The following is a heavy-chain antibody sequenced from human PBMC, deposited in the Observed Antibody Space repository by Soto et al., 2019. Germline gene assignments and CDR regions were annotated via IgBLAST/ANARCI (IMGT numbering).Heavy chain of an antibody. CDR2: TSGSGRST. Sequence: EVQLLESGGGLIQPGGSLRLSCAASGFSFSSCAMSWVRQAPGKGLEWVSVTSGSGRSTDYADSVKGRFTMSRDNSKNMVFLQMNSLSAEDTAVYYCAKHTLFSDSWYEDYWGQGTLVTVSS. D-gene: IGHD6-13*01. CDR3: AKHTLFSDSWYEDY. V-gene: IGHV3-23*01. J-gene: IGHJ4*02. CDR1: GFSFSSCA.